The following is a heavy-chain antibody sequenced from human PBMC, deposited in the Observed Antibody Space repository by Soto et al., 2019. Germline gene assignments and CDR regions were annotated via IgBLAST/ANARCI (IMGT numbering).Heavy chain of an antibody. D-gene: IGHD3-22*01. CDR1: GFSLSTSGVG. CDR3: AHWSDVTYYYDSSGSFDY. V-gene: IGHV2-5*02. J-gene: IGHJ4*02. Sequence: QITLKESGPTLVKPTQTLTLTCTFSGFSLSTSGVGVGWIRQPPGKALEWLALIYWDDDKRHSPFLKSRLTITEDTSKNQLVLTMTIMDPVDTATYYCAHWSDVTYYYDSSGSFDYWGQGTLVTVSS. CDR2: IYWDDDK.